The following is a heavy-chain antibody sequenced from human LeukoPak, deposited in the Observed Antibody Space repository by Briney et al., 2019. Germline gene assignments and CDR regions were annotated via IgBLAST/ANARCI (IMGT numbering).Heavy chain of an antibody. J-gene: IGHJ4*02. D-gene: IGHD4-17*01. CDR3: AKDEGYGDYEFDY. Sequence: GGSLRLSCAASGFTFSSYAMGWVRQAPGKGLEWVSAISGSGGSTYYADSVKGRFTISRDNSKNTLYLQMNSLRAEDTAVYYCAKDEGYGDYEFDYWGQGTLVTVSS. V-gene: IGHV3-23*01. CDR1: GFTFSSYA. CDR2: ISGSGGST.